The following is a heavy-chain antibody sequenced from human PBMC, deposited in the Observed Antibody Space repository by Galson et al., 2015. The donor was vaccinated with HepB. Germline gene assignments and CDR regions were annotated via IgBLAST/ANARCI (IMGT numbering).Heavy chain of an antibody. CDR1: GGTFSSHT. CDR2: IIPMFASG. CDR3: TRQYDTSGYYAY. Sequence: SVKVSCKASGGTFSSHTFSWVRQAPGQGPEWMGGIIPMFASGNYAQKFQGRVTITADEPKTTTYMELRSLRSEDTAVYYCTRQYDTSGYYAYWGQGTLVTVSS. V-gene: IGHV1-69*13. D-gene: IGHD3-22*01. J-gene: IGHJ4*02.